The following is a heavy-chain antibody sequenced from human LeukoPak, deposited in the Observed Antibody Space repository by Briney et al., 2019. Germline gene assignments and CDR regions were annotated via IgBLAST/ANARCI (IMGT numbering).Heavy chain of an antibody. V-gene: IGHV3-23*01. CDR3: ARARWELLWNNWFAP. CDR2: ISGSGGST. J-gene: IGHJ5*02. CDR1: GFTFSSYA. Sequence: GGSLRLSCAASGFTFSSYAMSWVRQAPGKGLEWVSAISGSGGSTYYADSVKGRFTISRDNSKNTLYLQMNSLRAEDTAVYYCARARWELLWNNWFAPWGQGTLVTVSS. D-gene: IGHD1-26*01.